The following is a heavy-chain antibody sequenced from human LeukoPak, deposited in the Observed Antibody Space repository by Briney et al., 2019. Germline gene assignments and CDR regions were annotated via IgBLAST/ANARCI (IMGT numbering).Heavy chain of an antibody. CDR1: GDSISNYY. J-gene: IGHJ4*02. CDR3: ARHYAGSYSV. D-gene: IGHD1-26*01. Sequence: SETLSLTCTVSGDSISNYYWSWIRQPPGKGLEWVGYIYYSGSTNYNPSLKSRVTISVDTSKNQFSLKLSSVTAADTAVYYCARHYAGSYSVWGQGTLVTVSS. CDR2: IYYSGST. V-gene: IGHV4-59*08.